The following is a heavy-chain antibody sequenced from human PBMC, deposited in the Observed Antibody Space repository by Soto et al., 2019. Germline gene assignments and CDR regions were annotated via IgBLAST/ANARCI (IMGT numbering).Heavy chain of an antibody. CDR3: ARVLGGWKYYYYGMDV. CDR1: GFTFSSYG. J-gene: IGHJ6*02. Sequence: QVQLVESGGGVVQPGRSLRLSCAASGFTFSSYGMHWVRQAPGKGLEWVAVIWYDGSNKYYADSVKGRFTISRDNSKNTLYLQMNSLRDEDTAVYYCARVLGGWKYYYYGMDVWGQGTTVTVSS. CDR2: IWYDGSNK. V-gene: IGHV3-33*01. D-gene: IGHD6-19*01.